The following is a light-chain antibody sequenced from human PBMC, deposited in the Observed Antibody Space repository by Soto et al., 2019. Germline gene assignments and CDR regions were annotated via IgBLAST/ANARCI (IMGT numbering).Light chain of an antibody. CDR2: KAS. J-gene: IGKJ1*01. CDR1: QSISSW. Sequence: DIQRTQSPSTLSASVGDRVTITCRSSQSISSWLAWYQQKPWKAPNLLIYKASSLESGVPSRFSGSGSGTEFTLTISSLQPDDCATYYCQQYKSYSRTFGQGPKVELK. CDR3: QQYKSYSRT. V-gene: IGKV1-5*03.